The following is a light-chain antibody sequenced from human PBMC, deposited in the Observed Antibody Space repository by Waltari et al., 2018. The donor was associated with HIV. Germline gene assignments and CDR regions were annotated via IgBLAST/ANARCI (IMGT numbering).Light chain of an antibody. Sequence: SSELTQDPAVSVALGQTVRITCQGDSLRSYYASWYQQKPGQAPVLVIYGKNNRPSGIPDRCSGSSSGNTASLTITGAQAEDEADYYCNSRDSSGNHFVVFGGGTKLTVL. CDR3: NSRDSSGNHFVV. CDR1: SLRSYY. CDR2: GKN. J-gene: IGLJ2*01. V-gene: IGLV3-19*01.